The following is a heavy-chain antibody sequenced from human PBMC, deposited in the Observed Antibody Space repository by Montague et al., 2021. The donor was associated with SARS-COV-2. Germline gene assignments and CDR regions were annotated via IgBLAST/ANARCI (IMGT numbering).Heavy chain of an antibody. D-gene: IGHD4-17*01. CDR2: IYYSGST. CDR1: GGSISSYY. V-gene: IGHV4-59*01. CDR3: AGGGAYGDYPTPPTFDY. Sequence: SETLSLTCTVSGGSISSYYWSWIRQPPGKGLEWIGYIYYSGSTNYNPSLKSRVTISVDTSKNQFSLKLSSVTAADTAVYYCAGGGAYGDYPTPPTFDYWGQGTLVTVSS. J-gene: IGHJ4*02.